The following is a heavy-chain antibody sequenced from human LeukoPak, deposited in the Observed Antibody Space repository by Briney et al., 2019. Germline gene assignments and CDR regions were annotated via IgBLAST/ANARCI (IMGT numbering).Heavy chain of an antibody. Sequence: GASVKVSCKASGYTFTSYDINWVRQATGQGLEWMGRIIPILGIANYAQKFQGRVTITADKSTSTAYMELSSLRSEDTAVYYCARDGGFLARRDYWGQGTLVTVSS. V-gene: IGHV1-69*04. CDR1: GYTFTSYD. CDR2: IIPILGIA. D-gene: IGHD3-3*01. CDR3: ARDGGFLARRDY. J-gene: IGHJ4*02.